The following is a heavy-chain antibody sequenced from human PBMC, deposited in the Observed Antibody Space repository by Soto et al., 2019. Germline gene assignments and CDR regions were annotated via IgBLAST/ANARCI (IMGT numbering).Heavy chain of an antibody. CDR1: GGSFSGFY. D-gene: IGHD3-9*01. CDR3: AVYDFLIADGIDWFDP. V-gene: IGHV4-34*01. CDR2: INHGGTT. Sequence: SETLSLTCAGYGGSFSGFYWNWIRQPPGKGLEWIGEINHGGTTKYSPSLTRRVTISADMSRNQFSLRLTSVTAADTAVYYCAVYDFLIADGIDWFDPWGQGTLVTVS. J-gene: IGHJ5*02.